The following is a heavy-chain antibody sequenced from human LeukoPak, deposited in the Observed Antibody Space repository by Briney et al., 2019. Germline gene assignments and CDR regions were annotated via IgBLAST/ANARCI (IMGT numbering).Heavy chain of an antibody. CDR2: ISYDGSNK. V-gene: IGHV3-30*18. CDR3: AKDRRREPLRFDY. CDR1: GFTFSSYG. D-gene: IGHD1-26*01. J-gene: IGHJ4*02. Sequence: PGGSLRLSCAASGFTFSSYGMHWVRQAPGKGLEWVAVISYDGSNKYYADSVKGRFTISRDNSKNTLYLQMNSLRAEDTAVYYCAKDRRREPLRFDYWGQGTLVTVSS.